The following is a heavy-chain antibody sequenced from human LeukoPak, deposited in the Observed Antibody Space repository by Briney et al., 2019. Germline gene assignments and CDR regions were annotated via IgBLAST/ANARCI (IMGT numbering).Heavy chain of an antibody. CDR3: AKGSDDTIAY. J-gene: IGHJ4*02. D-gene: IGHD3-22*01. Sequence: SGGSLRLSCAASGFTFSSYAMSWVRQAPGKGLEWVSAISGSGGSTYYADSVKGRFTISRDNSKNTLYLQMNSLRTEDTAVYYCAKGSDDTIAYWGQGTLVTVSS. CDR1: GFTFSSYA. CDR2: ISGSGGST. V-gene: IGHV3-23*01.